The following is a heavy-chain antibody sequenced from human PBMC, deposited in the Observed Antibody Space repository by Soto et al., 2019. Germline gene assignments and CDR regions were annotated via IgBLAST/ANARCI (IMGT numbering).Heavy chain of an antibody. J-gene: IGHJ4*02. CDR3: AKRHCGGECYWGFDY. V-gene: IGHV3-23*01. CDR1: GFTFTDYD. Sequence: EVQLLESGGGLVQPGGSLRLSCAASGFTFTDYDKSWVRQAPGKGLEWVSAIGGRGDRSYYADSVKGRFTISRDNSKHTVYLQMISLRAEDTAVYYCAKRHCGGECYWGFDYWGQGTLVTVSS. CDR2: IGGRGDRS. D-gene: IGHD2-21*01.